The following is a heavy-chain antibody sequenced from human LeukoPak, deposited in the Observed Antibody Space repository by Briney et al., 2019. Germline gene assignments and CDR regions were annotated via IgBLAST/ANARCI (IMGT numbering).Heavy chain of an antibody. CDR2: IYYSVST. V-gene: IGHV4-30-4*01. CDR1: GGSISSGGYY. Sequence: SQTLSLTCTVSGGSISSGGYYWSWIRQPPGKGLEWIGYIYYSVSTYYNPSLKSRVTISVDTSKNQFSLKLSSVTAADTAVYYCARDRATMVRGVIINYYYYGMDVWGQGTTVTVSS. D-gene: IGHD3-10*01. CDR3: ARDRATMVRGVIINYYYYGMDV. J-gene: IGHJ6*02.